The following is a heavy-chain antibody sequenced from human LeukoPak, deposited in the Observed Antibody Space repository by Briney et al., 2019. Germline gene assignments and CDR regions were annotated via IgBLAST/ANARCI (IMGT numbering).Heavy chain of an antibody. J-gene: IGHJ4*02. CDR3: AGYGGFSK. V-gene: IGHV3-53*01. D-gene: IGHD4-23*01. CDR1: GFTVSGNH. CDR2: IYNTGTT. Sequence: GGSLRLSCAVSGFTVSGNHVTWVRQAPGKGLAWVSTIYNTGTTNYADSVKGRFTIPRDNSKSTVYLQMNSLRAEDMAIYYCAGYGGFSKWGQGTHVTVSS.